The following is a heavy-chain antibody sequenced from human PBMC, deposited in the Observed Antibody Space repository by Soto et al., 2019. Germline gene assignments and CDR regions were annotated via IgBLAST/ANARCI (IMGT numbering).Heavy chain of an antibody. CDR1: GGTFSSYA. V-gene: IGHV1-69*01. D-gene: IGHD1-26*01. J-gene: IGHJ6*02. CDR2: IIPIFGTA. Sequence: QVQLVQSGAEVKKPGSSVKVSCKASGGTFSSYAISWVRQAPGQGLEWMGGIIPIFGTANYAEKFQGRVRITADESTSLAYRELSSLRSEDTAVYFCARGSSSVYSGSYLSPCYGFGMDVWGQGTTVTVSS. CDR3: ARGSSSVYSGSYLSPCYGFGMDV.